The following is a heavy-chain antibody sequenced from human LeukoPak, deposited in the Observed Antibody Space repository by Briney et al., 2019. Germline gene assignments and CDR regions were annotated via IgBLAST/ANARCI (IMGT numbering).Heavy chain of an antibody. Sequence: SVKVSCKASGGTFSSYAISWVRQAPGQGLEWMGGIIPIFGTANYAQKFQGRVTITADESTSTAYMELSSLRSEDTAVYYCARDLKDIVVVPAANTPPYYYYGMDVWGQGTAVTVSS. V-gene: IGHV1-69*13. CDR2: IIPIFGTA. CDR3: ARDLKDIVVVPAANTPPYYYYGMDV. J-gene: IGHJ6*02. CDR1: GGTFSSYA. D-gene: IGHD2-2*01.